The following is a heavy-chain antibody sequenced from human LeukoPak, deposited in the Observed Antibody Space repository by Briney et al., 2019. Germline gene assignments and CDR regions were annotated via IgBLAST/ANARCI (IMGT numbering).Heavy chain of an antibody. CDR3: ARLPTYYYDSSGPSPAFDI. J-gene: IGHJ3*02. D-gene: IGHD3-22*01. CDR2: IYYSGST. CDR1: GGSISSSSYY. V-gene: IGHV4-39*01. Sequence: SETLSLTCTVSGGSISSSSYYWGWIRQPPGKGLEWIGSIYYSGSTYYNPSLKSRVTISVDTSKNQFSLKLSSVTAADTAVYYCARLPTYYYDSSGPSPAFDIWGQGTMVTVSS.